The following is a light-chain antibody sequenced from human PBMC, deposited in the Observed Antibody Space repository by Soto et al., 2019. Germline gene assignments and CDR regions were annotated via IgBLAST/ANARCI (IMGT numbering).Light chain of an antibody. Sequence: EFVLTQSPGTLSLSPGERATLSCRASQSVSSYLAWYQQKPGQAPRLLIYDASNRATGIPARFSGSGSGTDFTLTISSLEPEDFAVYYCQQRSNWQGTFGGGTKVEIK. J-gene: IGKJ4*01. CDR3: QQRSNWQGT. CDR2: DAS. V-gene: IGKV3-11*01. CDR1: QSVSSY.